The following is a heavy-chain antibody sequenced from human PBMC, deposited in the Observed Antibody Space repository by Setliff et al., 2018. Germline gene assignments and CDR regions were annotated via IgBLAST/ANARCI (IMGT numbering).Heavy chain of an antibody. J-gene: IGHJ4*02. V-gene: IGHV4-38-2*01. D-gene: IGHD6-19*01. Sequence: SETLSLTCSVSDFSINSGYYWGWIRQSPGEGLEWIGSIYRNGNTYYNPSLKSRVTISVDTSKNQLSLKLNSVTAADTAVYYCARHRAVAGAYYFDFWGQGTLVTVS. CDR2: IYRNGNT. CDR1: DFSINSGYY. CDR3: ARHRAVAGAYYFDF.